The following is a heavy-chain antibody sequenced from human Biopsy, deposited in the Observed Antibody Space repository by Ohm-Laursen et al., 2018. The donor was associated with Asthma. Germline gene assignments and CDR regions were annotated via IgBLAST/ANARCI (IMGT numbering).Heavy chain of an antibody. CDR2: INAGNGNT. J-gene: IGHJ3*02. V-gene: IGHV1-3*01. Sequence: ASVKVSCKASGYTFTSYAIHWVRQAPGQRLEWMGWINAGNGNTKYSQKFQGRVTITRDTSASTAYMDLSSLRSEDTAVYYCARTYYDFLTGQVNDVFAIWGQGTMVTVSS. D-gene: IGHD3-9*01. CDR3: ARTYYDFLTGQVNDVFAI. CDR1: GYTFTSYA.